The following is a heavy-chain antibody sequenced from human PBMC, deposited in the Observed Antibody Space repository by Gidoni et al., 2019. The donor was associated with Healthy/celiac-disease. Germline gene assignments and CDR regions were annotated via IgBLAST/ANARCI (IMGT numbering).Heavy chain of an antibody. V-gene: IGHV3-48*02. CDR2: ISSSSSTI. CDR3: ARDPYSSGWYDY. Sequence: EVQLVESGGGLVQPGGSLRLACAASGFTFSSYSMNWVRQAPGTGLDGVSYISSSSSTIYYADSVKGRFTISRDNAKNSLYLQMNSLRDEDTAVYYCARDPYSSGWYDYWGQGTLVTVSS. J-gene: IGHJ4*02. CDR1: GFTFSSYS. D-gene: IGHD6-19*01.